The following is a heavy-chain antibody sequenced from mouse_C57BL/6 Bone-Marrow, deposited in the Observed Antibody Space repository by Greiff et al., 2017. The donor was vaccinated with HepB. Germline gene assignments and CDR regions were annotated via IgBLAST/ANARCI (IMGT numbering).Heavy chain of an antibody. CDR3: AREAGTVFAY. D-gene: IGHD1-1*01. V-gene: IGHV3-6*01. CDR1: GYSITSGYY. Sequence: EVKLQESGPGLVKPSQSLSLTCSVTGYSITSGYYWNWIRQFPGNKLEWMGYISYDGSNNYNPSLKNRISITRDTSKNQFFLKLNSVTTEDTATYYCAREAGTVFAYWGQGTLVTVSA. J-gene: IGHJ3*01. CDR2: ISYDGSN.